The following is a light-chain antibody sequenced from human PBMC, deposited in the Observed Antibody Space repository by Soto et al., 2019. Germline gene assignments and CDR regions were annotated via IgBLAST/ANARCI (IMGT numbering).Light chain of an antibody. Sequence: DIQMTQSPSSLSASVGERVTIICRASQGISNYLAWYQQKPGKVPKLLIYAASTLQSGVPSRFSSSGSGTDFTLTISSLQPEDVATYYCQKYNSAPPWTFGQGTKVEIK. CDR2: AAS. CDR3: QKYNSAPPWT. J-gene: IGKJ1*01. V-gene: IGKV1-27*01. CDR1: QGISNY.